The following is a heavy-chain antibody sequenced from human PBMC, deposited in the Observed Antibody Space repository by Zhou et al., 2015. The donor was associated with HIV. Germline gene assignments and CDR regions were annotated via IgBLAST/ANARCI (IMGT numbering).Heavy chain of an antibody. J-gene: IGHJ4*02. V-gene: IGHV1-2*02. D-gene: IGHD5-18*01. Sequence: QVQLVQSGAEVKKPGASVKVSCKASGYSFIGYYIHWVRQAPGQGFEWMGYINPNSGGTNYAQKFQGRVTLTRDTSISTAYMELSSLRSDDTAIYYCARDLNVDTGYWGQGTLVTVSS. CDR2: INPNSGGT. CDR1: GYSFIGYY. CDR3: ARDLNVDTGY.